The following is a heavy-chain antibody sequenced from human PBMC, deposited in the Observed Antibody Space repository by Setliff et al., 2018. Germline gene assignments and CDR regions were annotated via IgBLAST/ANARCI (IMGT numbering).Heavy chain of an antibody. CDR2: ISSYNSDVT. V-gene: IGHV1-18*01. Sequence: GASVKVSCKASGYIFSSYGISWVRQAPGQGLEWMGWISSYNSDVTNYAQRFQGRITMTTDTSTSVAYMDLRGLRSDDKAIYYCAISTLSICSGGSCPNVFDVWGPGTMVTVSS. D-gene: IGHD2-15*01. J-gene: IGHJ3*01. CDR1: GYIFSSYG. CDR3: AISTLSICSGGSCPNVFDV.